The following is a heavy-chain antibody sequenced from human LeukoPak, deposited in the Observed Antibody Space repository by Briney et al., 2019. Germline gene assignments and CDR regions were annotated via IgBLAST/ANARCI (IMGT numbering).Heavy chain of an antibody. D-gene: IGHD3-10*01. V-gene: IGHV4-4*08. CDR2: MCPSGRT. CDR3: ATSYDGRTAPYDL. CDR1: NDSISSYC. J-gene: IGHJ5*02. Sequence: SETLSLTCTVSNDSISSYCCSWVRQPPGKGLEWIGFMCPSGRTDYNPSLKSRVTMSIDTSKNQLSMELRFLTAADTAVYYCATSYDGRTAPYDLWGHGTLVTVSS.